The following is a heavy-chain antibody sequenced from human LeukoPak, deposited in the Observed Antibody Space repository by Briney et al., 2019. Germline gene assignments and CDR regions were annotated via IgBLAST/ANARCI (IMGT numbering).Heavy chain of an antibody. V-gene: IGHV4-34*01. CDR1: GGSFSGYY. D-gene: IGHD6-13*01. CDR3: AREGSAAAGPYYYYMDV. Sequence: SETLSLTCAVYGGSFSGYYWSWIRQPPGKGLEWIREINHSGSTNYNPSLKSRVTISVDTSKNQFSLKLSSVTAADTAVYYCAREGSAAAGPYYYYMDVWGKGTTVTVSS. J-gene: IGHJ6*03. CDR2: INHSGST.